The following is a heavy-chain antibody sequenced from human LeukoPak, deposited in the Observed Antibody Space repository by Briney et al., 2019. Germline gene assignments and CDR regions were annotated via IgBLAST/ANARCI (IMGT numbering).Heavy chain of an antibody. D-gene: IGHD6-19*01. CDR1: GFTFSSYG. Sequence: PGRSLRLSCAASGFTFSSYGMHWVRQAPGKGLEWVSVIYSGGSTYYADSVKGRFTISRDNSKNTLYLQMNSLRAEDTAVYYCAGSSIAVAGIRFVNWGQGTLVTVSS. J-gene: IGHJ4*02. V-gene: IGHV3-NL1*01. CDR2: IYSGGST. CDR3: AGSSIAVAGIRFVN.